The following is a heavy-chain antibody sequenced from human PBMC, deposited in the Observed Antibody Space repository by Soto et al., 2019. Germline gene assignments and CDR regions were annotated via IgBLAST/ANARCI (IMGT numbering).Heavy chain of an antibody. CDR2: IYYSGST. Sequence: PSETLSPTCTVSGGSISSYYWSWIRQPPGKGLEWIGYIYYSGSTNYNPSLKSRVTISVDTSKNQFSLKLSSVTAADTAVYYCARRYGWAFDIWGQGTKVTVSS. CDR3: ARRYGWAFDI. D-gene: IGHD3-16*01. CDR1: GGSISSYY. V-gene: IGHV4-59*08. J-gene: IGHJ3*02.